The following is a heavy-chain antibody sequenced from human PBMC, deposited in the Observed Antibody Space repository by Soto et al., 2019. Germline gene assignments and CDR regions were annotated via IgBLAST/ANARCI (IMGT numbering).Heavy chain of an antibody. D-gene: IGHD3-3*01. CDR3: ARDPHEFWNQYFFDP. J-gene: IGHJ5*02. CDR1: GSPFDTYC. Sequence: KVSCKASGSPFDTYCINLVRQAPGQRPEWMGWISAYNGQTDCAQNFQGRVTMATDTSTNTAYMELRNLRSDDTAVYYCARDPHEFWNQYFFDPWGPGSRVTLSS. CDR2: ISAYNGQT. V-gene: IGHV1-18*01.